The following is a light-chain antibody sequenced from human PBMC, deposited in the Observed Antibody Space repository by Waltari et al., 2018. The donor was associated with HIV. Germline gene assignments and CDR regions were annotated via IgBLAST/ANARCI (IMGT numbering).Light chain of an antibody. CDR2: GAS. V-gene: IGKV3-15*01. Sequence: IVMTQSPATLSVSPGERATLSCRASQSVSSNLAWYQQKPGQAPRLLIYGASTRATGIPVRFSGSGSETEFTLTISSLQSEDLAVYYCQQYNNWLTWTFGQGTKVEIK. J-gene: IGKJ1*01. CDR1: QSVSSN. CDR3: QQYNNWLTWT.